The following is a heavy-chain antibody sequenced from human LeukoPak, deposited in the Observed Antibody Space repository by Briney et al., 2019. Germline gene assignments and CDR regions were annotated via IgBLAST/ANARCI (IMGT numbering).Heavy chain of an antibody. CDR1: GFPFNNYW. V-gene: IGHV3-7*01. D-gene: IGHD4-23*01. J-gene: IGHJ4*02. CDR3: ARFLRWYNDF. CDR2: IKQDGNEK. Sequence: PGGSLRLSCAASGFPFNNYWMTWVRQAPGKGLEWVATIKQDGNEKYYVDSVKGRFTISRDNARNSLYLQMNSLRAEDTAVYYCARFLRWYNDFWGQGTLVTVSS.